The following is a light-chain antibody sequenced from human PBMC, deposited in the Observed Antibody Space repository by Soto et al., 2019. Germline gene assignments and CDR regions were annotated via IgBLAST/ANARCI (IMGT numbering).Light chain of an antibody. Sequence: AIQMTQSPSSLSASVGDRVTITCRASQGIRTDLGWYQQKPGKAPKLLSYAASSLQSGVPSRFSGSGSGTDFTLTISRLQPEDFATYYCLQDYNYPLTFGGGTKVEIK. J-gene: IGKJ4*01. CDR1: QGIRTD. V-gene: IGKV1-6*01. CDR3: LQDYNYPLT. CDR2: AAS.